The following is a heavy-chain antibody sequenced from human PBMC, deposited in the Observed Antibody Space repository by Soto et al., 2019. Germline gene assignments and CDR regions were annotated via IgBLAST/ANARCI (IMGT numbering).Heavy chain of an antibody. V-gene: IGHV1-8*02. Sequence: QVQLVQSGAEVKKPGASVKVSCKASGYTFTNNDVSWVRQATGQGLEWMGWMNPGSCDTGYAQKFQGRVTMTRDISIATAYMELNSLTSEDTAIYYCARMESFGSLNWFDAWGQGTLVTVSS. CDR2: MNPGSCDT. CDR1: GYTFTNND. D-gene: IGHD5-18*01. CDR3: ARMESFGSLNWFDA. J-gene: IGHJ5*02.